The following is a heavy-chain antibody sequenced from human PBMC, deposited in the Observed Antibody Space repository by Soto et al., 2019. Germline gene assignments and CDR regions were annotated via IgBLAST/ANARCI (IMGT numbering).Heavy chain of an antibody. Sequence: GSMRLPCAASAFSFSSYTMNWVPQAPGKVLEWVSTINNNSGRKYYADSVKGRFTISRDNSKNTLFLQMNSLKAEDTALYFCAKDGDYEYFDYWGQGTQVTVSS. D-gene: IGHD3-22*01. CDR1: AFSFSSYT. V-gene: IGHV3-23*01. CDR2: INNNSGRK. CDR3: AKDGDYEYFDY. J-gene: IGHJ4*02.